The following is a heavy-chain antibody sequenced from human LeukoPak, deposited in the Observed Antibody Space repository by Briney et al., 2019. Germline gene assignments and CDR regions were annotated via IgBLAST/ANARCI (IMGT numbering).Heavy chain of an antibody. CDR1: GFTFHDYA. D-gene: IGHD4-17*01. Sequence: GGSLRLSCAASGFTFHDYAMHWVRQAPGKGLEWVSGISWNSGNIGYADSVKGRFTISRDNAKNSLYLQMNSLRAEDTALYYCANLHGDYRDYWDQGTLVTVSS. V-gene: IGHV3-9*01. CDR2: ISWNSGNI. J-gene: IGHJ4*02. CDR3: ANLHGDYRDY.